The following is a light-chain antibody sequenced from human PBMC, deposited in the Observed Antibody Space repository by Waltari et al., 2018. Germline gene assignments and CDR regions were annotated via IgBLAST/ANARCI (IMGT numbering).Light chain of an antibody. J-gene: IGLJ2*01. CDR2: EVS. V-gene: IGLV2-14*03. Sequence: QSALTQPASVSGSPGQSITISCTETRSDLGNYNYVSWYQQYPGKAPKLLIYEVSNRPSGMSHRFSGSKSGNTASLTISGLQAEDEANYYCMSYTNGNTHVVFGGGTKVTVL. CDR1: RSDLGNYNY. CDR3: MSYTNGNTHVV.